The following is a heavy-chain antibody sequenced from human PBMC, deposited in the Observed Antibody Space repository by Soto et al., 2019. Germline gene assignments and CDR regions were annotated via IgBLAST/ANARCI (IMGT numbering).Heavy chain of an antibody. CDR1: GGTFSSYA. CDR3: ARDWGHDYGDPDY. V-gene: IGHV1-69*05. J-gene: IGHJ4*02. CDR2: IIPIFGTA. Sequence: ASVKVSCKASGGTFSSYAISWVRQAPGQGLEWMGGIIPIFGTANYAQKFQGRVTMTTDTSTSTAYMELRSLRSDDTAVYYCARDWGHDYGDPDYWGQGTLVTVSS. D-gene: IGHD4-17*01.